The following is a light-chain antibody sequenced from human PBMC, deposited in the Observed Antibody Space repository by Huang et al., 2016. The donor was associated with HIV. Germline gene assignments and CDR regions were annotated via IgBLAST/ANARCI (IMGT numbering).Light chain of an antibody. J-gene: IGKJ5*01. CDR3: QQYFNYPF. CDR1: QNIANY. CDR2: DAT. Sequence: AIRMTQSPSSLSASTGDRVTITCRASQNIANYLAWYQQKPGKAPKLLLHDATTLHNGVPSRFSGSGSGTDFALNISCLQSEDFATYYCQQYFNYPFFGPGTRLEIK. V-gene: IGKV1-8*01.